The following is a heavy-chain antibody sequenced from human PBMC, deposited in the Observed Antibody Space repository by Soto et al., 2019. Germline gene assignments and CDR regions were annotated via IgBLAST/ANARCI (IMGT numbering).Heavy chain of an antibody. J-gene: IGHJ3*02. CDR1: GFSFSSYR. CDR3: VAGYVAIEKFDI. D-gene: IGHD2-21*01. V-gene: IGHV3-30*03. Sequence: WGSLRLSCAASGFSFSSYRMHLGRQSPFKWREWAAVISYAGNNNYYAESVKGRFTISRDTSKNSLYLQMNSLRPDDTGVYHWVAGYVAIEKFDIGGRGIMVTVSS. CDR2: ISYAGNNN.